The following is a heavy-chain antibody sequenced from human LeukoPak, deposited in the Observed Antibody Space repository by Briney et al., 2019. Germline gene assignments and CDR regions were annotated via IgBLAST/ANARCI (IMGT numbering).Heavy chain of an antibody. CDR2: VKRKTNSYAT. Sequence: HPGGSLRLSCAVSGYPFSGCIIHWVRQAPGKGEEWIGRVKRKTNSYATAHAEWVKDRFTVSRDDSKKTAYLQMNSLKTEDTAVYYCAAGITLVRGGTFDIWGQGTMVIVSS. J-gene: IGHJ3*02. D-gene: IGHD3-10*01. CDR3: AAGITLVRGGTFDI. CDR1: GYPFSGCI. V-gene: IGHV3-73*01.